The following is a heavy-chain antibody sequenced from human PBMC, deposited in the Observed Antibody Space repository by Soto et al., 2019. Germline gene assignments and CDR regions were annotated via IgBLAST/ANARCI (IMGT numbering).Heavy chain of an antibody. CDR3: ATLPGYCGGDSCRIDY. CDR1: GGSISSRSYY. V-gene: IGHV4-39*01. Sequence: SETLSLTCTVSGGSISSRSYYWGWIRQPPGKGLEWIGSIYYSGSTYYNLSLKSRVTISVDTYKKQFSRKLSSVTAADTVLFFCATLPGYCGGDSCRIDYGGQGTRVTVS. D-gene: IGHD2-15*01. J-gene: IGHJ4*02. CDR2: IYYSGST.